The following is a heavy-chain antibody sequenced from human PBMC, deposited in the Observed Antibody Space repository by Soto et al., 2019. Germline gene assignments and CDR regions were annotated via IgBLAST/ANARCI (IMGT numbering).Heavy chain of an antibody. Sequence: LRLSCAASGFTFSSYAMHWVRQAPGKGLEWVAVISYDGSNKYYADSVKGRFTISRDNSKDTLYLQMNSLRAEDTAVYYCARDSLLVDFWSGYYSPGGMDVWGQGTTVTVSS. V-gene: IGHV3-30-3*01. J-gene: IGHJ6*02. CDR2: ISYDGSNK. D-gene: IGHD3-3*01. CDR1: GFTFSSYA. CDR3: ARDSLLVDFWSGYYSPGGMDV.